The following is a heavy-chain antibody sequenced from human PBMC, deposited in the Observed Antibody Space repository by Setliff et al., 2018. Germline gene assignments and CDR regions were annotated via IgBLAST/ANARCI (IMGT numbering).Heavy chain of an antibody. V-gene: IGHV1-2*02. CDR3: ARDPNSGSYWNYYYYMDV. J-gene: IGHJ6*03. CDR1: GYTFTGYY. D-gene: IGHD1-26*01. Sequence: ASVKVSCKASGYTFTGYYMHWVRQAPGQGLEWMGWINPNSGGTNYAQKFQGRVTMTTDTSASTAYMELRSLRSDDTAVYYCARDPNSGSYWNYYYYMDVWGKGTTVTVSS. CDR2: INPNSGGT.